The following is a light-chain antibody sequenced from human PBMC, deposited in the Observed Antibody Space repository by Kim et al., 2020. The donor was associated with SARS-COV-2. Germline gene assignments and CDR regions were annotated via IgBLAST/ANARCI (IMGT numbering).Light chain of an antibody. CDR3: QQYSSYSGT. J-gene: IGKJ1*01. V-gene: IGKV1-5*01. CDR2: EAS. Sequence: GDRVTITCRASQSISNWLAWYQQKPGKAPKLMIYEASFLESGVPSRFSGDGSGTEFTLTISSLQPDDFATYYCQQYSSYSGTFGQGTKVDIK. CDR1: QSISNW.